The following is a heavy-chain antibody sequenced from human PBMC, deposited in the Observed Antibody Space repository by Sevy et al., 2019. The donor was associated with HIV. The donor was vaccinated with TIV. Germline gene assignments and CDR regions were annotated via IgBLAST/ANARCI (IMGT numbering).Heavy chain of an antibody. V-gene: IGHV3-23*01. CDR1: GFTFSKYS. CDR3: AREGCTKPHDY. D-gene: IGHD2-8*01. CDR2: LSFGCGEI. J-gene: IGHJ4*02. Sequence: GGSLRLSCAASGFTFSKYSMSWVRQPPGKGLEWVSTLSFGCGEINYADSVKGRFTISRDNSKSSVYLQMNNLRPEDMAVYYCAREGCTKPHDYWGQGILVTVSS.